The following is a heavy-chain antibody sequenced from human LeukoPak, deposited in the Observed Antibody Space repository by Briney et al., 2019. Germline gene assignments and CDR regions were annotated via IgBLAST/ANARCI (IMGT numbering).Heavy chain of an antibody. Sequence: GGSLRLSCAASGFTFSSYAMSWVRQAPGKGLEWVSAISGSGGSTYYADSVKGRFTISRDNSKNTLYLQMNSLRAEDTAVYYCAKPPSTVTTGTDAFDIWGQGTMVTVSS. CDR3: AKPPSTVTTGTDAFDI. CDR2: ISGSGGST. D-gene: IGHD4-17*01. V-gene: IGHV3-23*01. J-gene: IGHJ3*02. CDR1: GFTFSSYA.